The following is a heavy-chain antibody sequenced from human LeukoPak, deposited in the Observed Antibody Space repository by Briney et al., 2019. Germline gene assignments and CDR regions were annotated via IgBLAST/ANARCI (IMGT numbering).Heavy chain of an antibody. CDR1: GYTFTTYF. CDR2: INPNNGGT. J-gene: IGHJ5*02. D-gene: IGHD3-9*01. Sequence: VASVKVSCKASGYTFTTYFMHWLRQAPGQRLEWMGIINPNNGGTTYPQKFQGRVTMTRDMSTNTLYMELSSLRSEDTAVYYCARNYHIFTGGYFDPWGQGSLVTVSP. V-gene: IGHV1-46*01. CDR3: ARNYHIFTGGYFDP.